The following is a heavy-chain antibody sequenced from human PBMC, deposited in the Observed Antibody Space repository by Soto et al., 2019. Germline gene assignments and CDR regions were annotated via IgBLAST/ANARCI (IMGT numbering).Heavy chain of an antibody. CDR3: ARFACELPYYYCYGMDV. Sequence: GGSLRLSCAASGFTFSSYSMNWVRQAPGKGLEWVSYISSSSSTIYYADSVKGRFTISRDNAKNSLYLQMNSLRDEDTAVYYCARFACELPYYYCYGMDVWGQGTTVTVSS. D-gene: IGHD1-26*01. J-gene: IGHJ6*02. CDR2: ISSSSSTI. V-gene: IGHV3-48*02. CDR1: GFTFSSYS.